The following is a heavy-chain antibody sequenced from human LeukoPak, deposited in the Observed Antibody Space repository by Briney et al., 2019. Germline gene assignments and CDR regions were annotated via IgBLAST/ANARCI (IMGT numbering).Heavy chain of an antibody. J-gene: IGHJ3*02. CDR2: IYYSGST. V-gene: IGHV4-59*01. CDR1: GGSISSYY. D-gene: IGHD1-26*01. CDR3: ARGQIDPIVGAGDAFDI. Sequence: SETLSLTCTVSGGSISSYYWSWIRQPPGKGLEWIGYIYYSGSTNYNPSLKSRVTISVDTSKNQFSLKLSSVTAADTAVYHCARGQIDPIVGAGDAFDIWGQGTMVTVS.